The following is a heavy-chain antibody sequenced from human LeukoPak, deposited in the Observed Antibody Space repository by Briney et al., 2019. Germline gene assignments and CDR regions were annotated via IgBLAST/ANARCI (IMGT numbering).Heavy chain of an antibody. V-gene: IGHV3-30*04. CDR1: GFTFSGYA. CDR2: ISYNGNNK. J-gene: IGHJ4*02. D-gene: IGHD3/OR15-3a*01. CDR3: ARERTGFYLAC. Sequence: GGSLRLSCAASGFTFSGYAMHWVRQAPGKGLEWVAFISYNGNNKYYADSVKGRFTISRDDSTSTLYLQMNSLRAEDTAVYYCARERTGFYLACWGQGTLVTVSS.